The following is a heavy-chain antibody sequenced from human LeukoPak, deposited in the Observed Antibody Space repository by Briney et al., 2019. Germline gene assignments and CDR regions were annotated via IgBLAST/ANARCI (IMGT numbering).Heavy chain of an antibody. V-gene: IGHV4-34*01. CDR2: INHSGST. CDR3: ARVGGYSGYLNTYNRFDP. CDR1: GGSFSGYY. Sequence: PSETLSLTCAVYGGSFSGYYWSWIRQPPGKGLEWIGEINHSGSTNYNPSLKSRVTISVDTSKNQFSLKLSSVTAADTAVYYCARVGGYSGYLNTYNRFDPWGQGTLVTVSS. J-gene: IGHJ5*02. D-gene: IGHD5-12*01.